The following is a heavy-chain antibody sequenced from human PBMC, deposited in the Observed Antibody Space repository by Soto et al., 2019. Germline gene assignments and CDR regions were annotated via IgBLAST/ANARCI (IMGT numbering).Heavy chain of an antibody. Sequence: SVKVSCKASGGTFSSYTISWVRQAPGQGLEWMGRIIPILGIANYAQKFQGRVTITADKSTSTAYMELSSLRSEDTAVYYCARDREEYYDILAPRYYFDYWGQGTLVTVSS. CDR1: GGTFSSYT. CDR2: IIPILGIA. D-gene: IGHD3-9*01. J-gene: IGHJ4*02. CDR3: ARDREEYYDILAPRYYFDY. V-gene: IGHV1-69*04.